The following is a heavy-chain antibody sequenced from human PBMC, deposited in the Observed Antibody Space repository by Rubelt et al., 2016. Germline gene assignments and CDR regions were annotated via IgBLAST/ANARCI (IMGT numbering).Heavy chain of an antibody. CDR1: GGSISSSSYY. J-gene: IGHJ4*02. D-gene: IGHD6-19*01. CDR3: ARSAGAVAVDY. V-gene: IGHV4-39*01. CDR2: LYYSGST. Sequence: QLQLQESGPGLVKPSETLSLTCTVSGGSISSSSYYWGWIRQPPGKGLEWIGSLYYSGSTYYNPSLKVRVTISGDTSKNQFSLKLSSVTAADTAVYYCARSAGAVAVDYWGQGTLVTVSS.